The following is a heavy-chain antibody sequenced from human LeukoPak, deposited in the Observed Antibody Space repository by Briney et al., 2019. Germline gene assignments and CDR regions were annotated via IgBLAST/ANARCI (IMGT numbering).Heavy chain of an antibody. Sequence: GGSLRLSCEASGFTFSGWAMSWVRQVPGEGLEWVSSISPSASDTYYADSVKGRFTISRDNPKSTLYLQMNSLRADDTALYFCAKDLGGEGGSGFPGYWGQGTLVTVSS. CDR2: ISPSASDT. CDR1: GFTFSGWA. V-gene: IGHV3-23*01. CDR3: AKDLGGEGGSGFPGY. D-gene: IGHD3-10*01. J-gene: IGHJ4*02.